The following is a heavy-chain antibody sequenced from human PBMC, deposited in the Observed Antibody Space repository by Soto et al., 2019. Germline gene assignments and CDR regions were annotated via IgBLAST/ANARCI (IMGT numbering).Heavy chain of an antibody. CDR3: ARGWYVDSSGYPSLSGMDV. CDR2: INHSGTT. CDR1: GGSFSVYY. J-gene: IGHJ6*02. D-gene: IGHD3-22*01. V-gene: IGHV4-34*01. Sequence: QVQLKQWGAGLLEPSETLSLSCAVYGGSFSVYYWSWIRQSPGKGLEWIGEINHSGTTNYNPFLKSRVTISVDTSRHQFSLKLSSVTAADTAVYYCARGWYVDSSGYPSLSGMDVWGQGTTVTVSS.